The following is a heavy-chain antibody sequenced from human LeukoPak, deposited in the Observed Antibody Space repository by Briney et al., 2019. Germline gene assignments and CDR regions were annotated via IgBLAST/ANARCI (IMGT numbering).Heavy chain of an antibody. D-gene: IGHD3-16*01. CDR2: FYYNGVT. CDR1: GGSISSSDYL. J-gene: IGHJ5*02. CDR3: VRRNYVSGRIDP. V-gene: IGHV4-39*01. Sequence: PSETLSLTCTVSGGSISSSDYLWAWVRQPPGKGLEWIGDFYYNGVTSYNSSLKSRVTISVDTSKNQFSLNLTSVTAADTALYYCVRRNYVSGRIDPWGQGTLVTVSS.